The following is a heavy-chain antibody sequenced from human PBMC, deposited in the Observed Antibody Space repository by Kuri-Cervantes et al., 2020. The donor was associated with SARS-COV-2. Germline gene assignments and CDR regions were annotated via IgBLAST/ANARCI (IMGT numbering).Heavy chain of an antibody. D-gene: IGHD6-19*01. CDR3: ASQQWLARYYYGMDV. J-gene: IGHJ6*02. CDR1: GFTVSSNY. Sequence: LSLTCAASGFTVSSNYMSWVRQAPGKGLEWVSVIYSGGSTYYADSVKGRFTISRDNSKNTLYLQMNSLRAEDTAVYYCASQQWLARYYYGMDVWGQGTTVTVSS. CDR2: IYSGGST. V-gene: IGHV3-53*01.